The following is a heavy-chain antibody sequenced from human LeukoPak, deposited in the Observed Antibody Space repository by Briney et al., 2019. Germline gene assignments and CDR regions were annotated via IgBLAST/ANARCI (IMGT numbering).Heavy chain of an antibody. D-gene: IGHD4-17*01. Sequence: PGGSLRLSCAASGFTVSSNYMSWVRQAPGKGLEWVSVIYSGGSTYYADSVKGRFTISRDNSKNTLYLQMNSLRAEDTAVYYCARDPTTVTTDGGWFDPWGQGTLVTVSS. J-gene: IGHJ5*02. CDR2: IYSGGST. CDR3: ARDPTTVTTDGGWFDP. CDR1: GFTVSSNY. V-gene: IGHV3-66*01.